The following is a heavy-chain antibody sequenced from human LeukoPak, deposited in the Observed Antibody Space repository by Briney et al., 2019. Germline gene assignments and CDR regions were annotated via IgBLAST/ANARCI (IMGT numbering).Heavy chain of an antibody. J-gene: IGHJ4*02. CDR1: GFTFSNYW. V-gene: IGHV3-7*05. D-gene: IGHD4-17*01. Sequence: GGSLRLSCAASGFTFSNYWMSWVRQAPGKGLEWVANIKQDGSEKYYVDSVKGRFTISRDNDKNSQYLQMNSLRAEDTAVYYCARVCRERVGDYYFDYWGQGTLVTVSS. CDR2: IKQDGSEK. CDR3: ARVCRERVGDYYFDY.